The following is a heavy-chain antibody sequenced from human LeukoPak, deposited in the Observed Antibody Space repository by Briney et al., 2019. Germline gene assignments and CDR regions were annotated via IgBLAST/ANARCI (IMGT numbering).Heavy chain of an antibody. Sequence: GESLKISCKGSGYSFNTYWIGWVRQMPGKGLEWMGIMYPGDSDTRYRPPFQGQVTISADKSISTAYLQWSSLKASDTAMYYCARFSGSGWSIYYFDYWGQGTLVTVSS. CDR3: ARFSGSGWSIYYFDY. CDR1: GYSFNTYW. J-gene: IGHJ4*02. D-gene: IGHD6-19*01. CDR2: MYPGDSDT. V-gene: IGHV5-51*01.